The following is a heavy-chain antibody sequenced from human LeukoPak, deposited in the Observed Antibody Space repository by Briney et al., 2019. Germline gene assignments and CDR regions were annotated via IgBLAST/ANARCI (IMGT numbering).Heavy chain of an antibody. CDR1: GDTFTSYA. J-gene: IGHJ4*02. Sequence: GSSVKVSCKASGDTFTSYAINWVRQAPGQGLEWMGGIIPIFGTANYAQKFQGRVTITTDKSTSTAYMELSRLESEDTAVYYCARGNCSCGRCYDDYWGQGTPATVSS. D-gene: IGHD2-15*01. V-gene: IGHV1-69*05. CDR3: ARGNCSCGRCYDDY. CDR2: IIPIFGTA.